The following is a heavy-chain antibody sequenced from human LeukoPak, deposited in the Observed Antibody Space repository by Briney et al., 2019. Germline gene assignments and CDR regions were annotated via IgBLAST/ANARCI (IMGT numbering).Heavy chain of an antibody. J-gene: IGHJ3*02. CDR2: INPSGGST. CDR1: GYTFTSYY. CDR3: ARDGYRLPSSGWYLGAFDI. V-gene: IGHV1-46*01. D-gene: IGHD6-19*01. Sequence: GASVKVSCKASGYTFTSYYMHWVRQAPGQGLEWMGIINPSGGSTSYAQKFQGRVTMTRDTSTSTVYMELSSLRSEDTAVYYCARDGYRLPSSGWYLGAFDIWGQGTMVTVSS.